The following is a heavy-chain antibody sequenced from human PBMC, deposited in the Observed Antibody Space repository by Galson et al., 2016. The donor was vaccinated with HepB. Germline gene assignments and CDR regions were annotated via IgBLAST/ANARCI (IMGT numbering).Heavy chain of an antibody. Sequence: SLRLSCAASGFVFHEFAIHWVRQVPGKGLQWVSGIGWNSGNSAYEDSVKGRFTISRDNSKSSLYLQMDSLRAEDTAVYYCVKATLASVTGRDAFDLWGQGTMVTVSS. V-gene: IGHV3-9*01. CDR3: VKATLASVTGRDAFDL. CDR1: GFVFHEFA. CDR2: IGWNSGNS. J-gene: IGHJ3*01. D-gene: IGHD1-14*01.